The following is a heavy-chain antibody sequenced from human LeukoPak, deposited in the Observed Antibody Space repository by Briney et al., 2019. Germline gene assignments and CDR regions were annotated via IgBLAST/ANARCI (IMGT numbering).Heavy chain of an antibody. CDR3: AREWGLYYYDSSGYYQITGYFDY. CDR2: INPNSGGT. CDR1: GYTFTGYY. V-gene: IGHV1-2*02. D-gene: IGHD3-22*01. J-gene: IGHJ4*02. Sequence: ASVKVSCTASGYTFTGYYMHWVRQAPGQGLEWMGWINPNSGGTNYAQKFQGRVTMTRDTSISTAYMELSRLRSDDTAVYYCAREWGLYYYDSSGYYQITGYFDYWGQGTLVTVSS.